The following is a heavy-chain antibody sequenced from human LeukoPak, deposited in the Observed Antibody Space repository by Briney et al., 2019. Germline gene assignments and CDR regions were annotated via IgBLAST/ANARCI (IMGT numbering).Heavy chain of an antibody. V-gene: IGHV3-21*01. CDR1: GFTFSSYS. CDR3: ARDRLSYNWFDP. D-gene: IGHD3-16*02. J-gene: IGHJ5*02. Sequence: GGSLRLSCAASGFTFSSYSMNWVRQAPGKGLVWVSSISSSSSYIYYADSVKGRFTISRDNAKNSLYLQMNSLRAEDTAVFYCARDRLSYNWFDPWGQGTLVTVSS. CDR2: ISSSSSYI.